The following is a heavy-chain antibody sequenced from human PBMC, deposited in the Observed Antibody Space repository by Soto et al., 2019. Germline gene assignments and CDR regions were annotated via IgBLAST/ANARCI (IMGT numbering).Heavy chain of an antibody. D-gene: IGHD6-13*01. CDR2: ISAHNGNT. J-gene: IGHJ4*02. CDR1: CYTFTSYG. Sequence: XSAKVCFKASCYTFTSYGISWVRQAPGQGLEWMGWISAHNGNTDYAQKFQGRVTMTTDTSTSTASMELRSLRSDDTAVYYCARGSYISSWYSLDYWGQGTLVTVSS. CDR3: ARGSYISSWYSLDY. V-gene: IGHV1-18*04.